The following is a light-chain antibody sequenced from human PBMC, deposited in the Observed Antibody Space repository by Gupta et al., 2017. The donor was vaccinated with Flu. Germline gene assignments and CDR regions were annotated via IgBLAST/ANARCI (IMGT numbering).Light chain of an antibody. CDR3: TRGTHPWT. CDR2: EVS. J-gene: IGKJ2*02. CDR1: QSLVYKNGITY. Sequence: VVMTQSPLSLPVTLGQPASISCRSSQSLVYKNGITYLNWFQQRPGQSPRRLIYEVSNRDSGVPDRFSGSGSGTDFTLKSIRAEAEYGGVYYITRGTHPWTFGQGTKLEI. V-gene: IGKV2-30*01.